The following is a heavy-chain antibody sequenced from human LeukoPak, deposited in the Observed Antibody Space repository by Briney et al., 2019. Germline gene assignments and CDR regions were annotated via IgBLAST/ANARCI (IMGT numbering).Heavy chain of an antibody. V-gene: IGHV4-59*01. CDR1: GVSISSYY. Sequence: SETLSLTCTVSGVSISSYYWSWIRQAPGKGLEWIWYIYYSGSTNYNDPLKSRFTISVDTSKNYSSLTLSSVTAAYTAVYYCARGRSGWYFNHLRVDAFDIWGQGTMVTVSS. CDR3: ARGRSGWYFNHLRVDAFDI. J-gene: IGHJ3*02. D-gene: IGHD6-19*01. CDR2: IYYSGST.